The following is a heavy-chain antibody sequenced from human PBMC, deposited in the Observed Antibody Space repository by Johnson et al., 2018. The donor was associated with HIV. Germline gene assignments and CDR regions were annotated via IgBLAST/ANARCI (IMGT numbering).Heavy chain of an antibody. V-gene: IGHV3-33*03. D-gene: IGHD4-23*01. CDR2: IWYDGSNE. Sequence: QVQLVESGGGVVQPGRSLRLSCEGSGFTFSRYGMHWVRQAPGKGLEWVAVIWYDGSNENYTESVKGRFHISRDNAKNTLYLQMNSLRVEDTATYYCAKSPGKDNGGNSGGIDFWGQGTRVTVSS. J-gene: IGHJ3*01. CDR3: AKSPGKDNGGNSGGIDF. CDR1: GFTFSRYG.